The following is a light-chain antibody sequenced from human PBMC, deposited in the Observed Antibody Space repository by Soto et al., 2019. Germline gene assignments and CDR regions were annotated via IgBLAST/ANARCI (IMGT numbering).Light chain of an antibody. V-gene: IGLV1-40*01. CDR1: SSNIGAGYD. Sequence: QSVLTQPPSVSGAPGQRVTISCTGSSSNIGAGYDVHWYQQLPGTAPKLLIYGNSNRPSGVPDRFSGSKSGTSASLAITGLQAEDEADYYCQSYDSSLKNVFGPGTKVTVL. J-gene: IGLJ1*01. CDR3: QSYDSSLKNV. CDR2: GNS.